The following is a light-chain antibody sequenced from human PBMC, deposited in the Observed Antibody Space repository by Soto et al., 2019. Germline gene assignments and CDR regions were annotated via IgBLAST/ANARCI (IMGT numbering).Light chain of an antibody. CDR1: QSVSSSY. V-gene: IGKV3-20*01. CDR2: GAS. Sequence: GLPKYPDPLSLSPGERSTLSCMGSQSVSSSYLAWYQQKPGQAPRLLIYGASSRATGIPDRFSGSGSGTDFTLTISRLEPEDFAVYYCQQDGSSPRTFGQGGKV. CDR3: QQDGSSPRT. J-gene: IGKJ1*01.